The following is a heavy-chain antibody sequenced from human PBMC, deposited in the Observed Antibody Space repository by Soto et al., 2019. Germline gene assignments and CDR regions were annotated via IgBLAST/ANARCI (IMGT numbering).Heavy chain of an antibody. CDR3: AKGSRMWTPDY. Sequence: QVQLVQSGAEVKKTGASVRVSCKTSGYTFTDYSLHWVRQAPGQPLEWLGWIAAGNGNTRFSQKFQGRVTITRDTSATTAYMELTSLRSEDTAVYFCAKGSRMWTPDYWGQGTLVTVSS. D-gene: IGHD2-21*01. CDR1: GYTFTDYS. CDR2: IAAGNGNT. V-gene: IGHV1-3*01. J-gene: IGHJ4*02.